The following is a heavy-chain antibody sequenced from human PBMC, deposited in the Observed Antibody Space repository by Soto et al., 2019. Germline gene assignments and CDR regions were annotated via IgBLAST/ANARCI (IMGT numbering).Heavy chain of an antibody. Sequence: GSLRLSCAASGFTFSSYGMHWVRQAPGKGLEWVAVIWYDGSNKYYADSVKGRFTISRDNSKNTLYLQMNSLRAEDTAVYYCAREEGFSLPLIPYYYYGMDVWGQGTTVTVSS. CDR1: GFTFSSYG. CDR3: AREEGFSLPLIPYYYYGMDV. J-gene: IGHJ6*02. CDR2: IWYDGSNK. V-gene: IGHV3-33*01. D-gene: IGHD2-15*01.